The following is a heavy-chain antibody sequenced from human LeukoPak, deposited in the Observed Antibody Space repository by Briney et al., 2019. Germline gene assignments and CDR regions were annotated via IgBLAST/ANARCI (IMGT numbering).Heavy chain of an antibody. CDR2: IHTSGST. CDR3: ARLTGGHYFEY. Sequence: PSETLSLTCTVSGGSFTSYYWSWIRQPPGKGLEWIGHIHTSGSTNYNPSLKSQVTLSVDTAKNQFSLKLSSVTAADTAIYYCARLTGGHYFEYWGQGTLVTVSS. D-gene: IGHD3-9*01. CDR1: GGSFTSYY. V-gene: IGHV4-4*09. J-gene: IGHJ4*02.